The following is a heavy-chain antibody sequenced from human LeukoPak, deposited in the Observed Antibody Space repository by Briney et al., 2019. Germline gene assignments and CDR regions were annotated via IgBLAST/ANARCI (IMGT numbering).Heavy chain of an antibody. CDR1: GFTFSSYC. J-gene: IGHJ4*02. CDR3: ARGKYISGWTGGY. V-gene: IGHV3-7*01. Sequence: GGSLRLSCAASGFTFSSYCMSWVRQAPGKGLEWVANIKQDGSEKYYVDSVKGRFTISRDNAKNSLYLQMNSLRAEDTAVYYCARGKYISGWTGGYRGQGTLVTVSS. D-gene: IGHD6-19*01. CDR2: IKQDGSEK.